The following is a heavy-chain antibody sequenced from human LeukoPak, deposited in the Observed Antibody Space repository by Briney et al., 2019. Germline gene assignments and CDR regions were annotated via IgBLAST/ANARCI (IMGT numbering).Heavy chain of an antibody. V-gene: IGHV4-59*08. D-gene: IGHD4-17*01. CDR2: IYYSGST. CDR3: ARGDGDYDSDFDY. Sequence: ETLSLTCTVSGGSIRSYYWSWIRQPPGKGLEWIGYIYYSGSTYYNPSLKSRVTISVDTSKNQFSLKLSSVTAADTAVYYCARGDGDYDSDFDYWGQGTLVTVSS. CDR1: GGSIRSYY. J-gene: IGHJ4*02.